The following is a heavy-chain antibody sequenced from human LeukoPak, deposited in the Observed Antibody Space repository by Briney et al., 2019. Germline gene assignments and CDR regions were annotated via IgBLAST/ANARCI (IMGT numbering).Heavy chain of an antibody. V-gene: IGHV1-46*01. D-gene: IGHD3-3*01. CDR3: ARVLTIFGVGLGAFDI. J-gene: IGHJ3*02. CDR2: INPSGGST. CDR1: GYTFTSYG. Sequence: ASVKVSCKASGYTFTSYGISWVRQAPGQGLEWMGIINPSGGSTSYAQKFQGRVTMTRDMSTSTVYMELSSLRSEDTAVYYCARVLTIFGVGLGAFDIWGQGTMVTVSS.